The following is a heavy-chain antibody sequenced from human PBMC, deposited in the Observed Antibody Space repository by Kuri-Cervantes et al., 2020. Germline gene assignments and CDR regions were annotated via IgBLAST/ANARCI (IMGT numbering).Heavy chain of an antibody. CDR3: ARECIVGAAADY. J-gene: IGHJ4*02. CDR2: ISYDGSNK. V-gene: IGHV3-30*03. Sequence: GESLKISCAASGFTFSSYSMNWVRQAPGKGLEWVAVISYDGSNKYYADSVKGRFTISRDNSKNTLYLQMNSLRAEDTAVYYCARECIVGAAADYWGQGTLVTVSS. CDR1: GFTFSSYS. D-gene: IGHD1-26*01.